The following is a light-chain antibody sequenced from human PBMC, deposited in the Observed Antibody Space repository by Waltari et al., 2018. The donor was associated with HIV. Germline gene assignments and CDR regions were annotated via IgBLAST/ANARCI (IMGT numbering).Light chain of an antibody. J-gene: IGKJ1*01. CDR1: QSVSSN. CDR3: QQYNNWPPWT. V-gene: IGKV3-15*01. CDR2: DTS. Sequence: EIVMTQSPATLSVSPGERATLSCKASQSVSSNLAWYQQRPGQAPRLLIFDTSSRATGIPARFSGTGSGTEFTLTISDLQSEDFAVYYCQQYNNWPPWTFGQGTKEEI.